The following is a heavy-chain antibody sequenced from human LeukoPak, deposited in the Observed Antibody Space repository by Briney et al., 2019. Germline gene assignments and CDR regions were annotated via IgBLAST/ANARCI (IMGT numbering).Heavy chain of an antibody. CDR3: ARVLAKMDSSPQDY. V-gene: IGHV4-34*01. D-gene: IGHD6-13*01. Sequence: SETLSLTCAVYGGSFSGYYWSWIRQPPGKGLEWIGEINHSGNTNSNPSLKSRVTISVDTSKNQFSLTLSSVTAADTAVYYCARVLAKMDSSPQDYWGQGTLVTVSS. CDR1: GGSFSGYY. CDR2: INHSGNT. J-gene: IGHJ4*02.